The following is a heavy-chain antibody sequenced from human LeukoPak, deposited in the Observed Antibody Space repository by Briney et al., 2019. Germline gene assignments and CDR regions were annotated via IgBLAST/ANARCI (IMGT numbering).Heavy chain of an antibody. CDR2: MNPNSGNT. CDR1: GYTFASYD. D-gene: IGHD3-10*01. V-gene: IGHV1-8*01. J-gene: IGHJ4*02. CDR3: ARDMVQGVNPLDY. Sequence: GASVKVSCKASGYTFASYDINWVRQATGQGLEWMGWMNPNSGNTGYAQKFQGRVTMTRNTSISTAYMELSSLRSEDTAVYYCARDMVQGVNPLDYWGQGTLVTVSS.